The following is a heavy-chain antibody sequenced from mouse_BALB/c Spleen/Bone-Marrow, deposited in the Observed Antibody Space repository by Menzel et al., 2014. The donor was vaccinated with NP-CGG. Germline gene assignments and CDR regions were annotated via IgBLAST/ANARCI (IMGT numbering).Heavy chain of an antibody. CDR3: ARVGFSFDY. CDR1: GYAFSTYW. CDR2: IYPGDGDT. D-gene: IGHD3-1*01. Sequence: QVQLQQSGAEPVRPGSSVKISCKASGYAFSTYWMNWVKQRPGQGLEWIGQIYPGDGDTNYNGKFKGKATLTADRSSSTASMQLSSLTSEDSAVYFCARVGFSFDYWGQGTTLTVSS. J-gene: IGHJ2*01. V-gene: IGHV1-80*01.